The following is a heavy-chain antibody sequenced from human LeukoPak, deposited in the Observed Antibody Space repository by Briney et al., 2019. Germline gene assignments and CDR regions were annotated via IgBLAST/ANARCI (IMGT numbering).Heavy chain of an antibody. Sequence: SVKVSCKASGGTFSSYAISWVRQAPGQGLEWMGGIIPIFGTANYAQKFQGRVTITTDESTSTAYMELSSLRSEDTAVYYCASDTAGYCSGGSCYPFYWGQGNLVPVSS. CDR1: GGTFSSYA. D-gene: IGHD2-15*01. CDR3: ASDTAGYCSGGSCYPFY. CDR2: IIPIFGTA. J-gene: IGHJ4*02. V-gene: IGHV1-69*05.